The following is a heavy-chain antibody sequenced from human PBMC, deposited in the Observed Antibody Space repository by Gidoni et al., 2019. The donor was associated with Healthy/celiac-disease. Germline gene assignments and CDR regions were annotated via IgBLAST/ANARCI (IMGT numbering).Heavy chain of an antibody. Sequence: QVQLQESGPGLVKPSQTLSLTCTVSGGSISSGGYYWSWLRQHPGKGLEWIGYIYYSGSTYYNPSLKSRVTISVDTSKNQFSLKLSSVTAADTAVYYCAGQNCGGDCYRFDYWGQGTLVTVSS. V-gene: IGHV4-31*03. CDR3: AGQNCGGDCYRFDY. D-gene: IGHD2-21*02. CDR2: IYYSGST. J-gene: IGHJ4*02. CDR1: GGSISSGGYY.